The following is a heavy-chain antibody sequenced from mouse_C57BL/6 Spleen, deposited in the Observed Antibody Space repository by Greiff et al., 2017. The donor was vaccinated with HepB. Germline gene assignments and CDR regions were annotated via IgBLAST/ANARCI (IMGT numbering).Heavy chain of an antibody. CDR2: ISDGGSYT. J-gene: IGHJ4*01. Sequence: DVKLVESGGGLVKPGGSLKLSCAASGFTFSSYAMSWVRQTPEKRLEWVATISDGGSYTYYPDNVKGRFTISRDNAKNNLYLQMSHLKSEDTAMYYCARDSLLYALAMDYWGQGTSVTVSS. D-gene: IGHD6-1*01. V-gene: IGHV5-4*01. CDR1: GFTFSSYA. CDR3: ARDSLLYALAMDY.